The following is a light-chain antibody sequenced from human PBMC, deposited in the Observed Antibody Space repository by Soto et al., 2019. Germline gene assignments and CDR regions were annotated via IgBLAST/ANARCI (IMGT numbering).Light chain of an antibody. CDR2: DVS. CDR1: QSIGDS. V-gene: IGKV1-5*01. CDR3: QQYNGYSRT. J-gene: IGKJ1*01. Sequence: DIQMNQSLVTVSATERDRVTITCRASQSIGDSLAWYQQKPGKAPYLLISDVSSLERGVPSRFSGSGSGTEFTLTISSMQPDDFATFYCQQYNGYSRTLGQGTKVDNK.